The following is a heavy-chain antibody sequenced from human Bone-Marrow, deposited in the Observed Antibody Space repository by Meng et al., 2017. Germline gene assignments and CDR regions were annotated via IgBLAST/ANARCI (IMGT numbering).Heavy chain of an antibody. D-gene: IGHD5-18*01. CDR1: GGTFSSYA. J-gene: IGHJ5*02. V-gene: IGHV1-69*06. CDR2: IIPIFGTA. CDR3: ARRGQLWLDSFDP. Sequence: VQLVEAGAEVEKPGSSVKVSCKASGGTFSSYAISWVRQAPGQGLEWMGGIIPIFGTANYAQKFQGRVTITADKSTSTAYMELSSLRSEDTAVYYCARRGQLWLDSFDPWGQGTLVTVSS.